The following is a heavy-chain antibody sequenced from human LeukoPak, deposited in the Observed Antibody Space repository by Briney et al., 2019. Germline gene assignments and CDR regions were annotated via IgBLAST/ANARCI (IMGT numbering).Heavy chain of an antibody. CDR1: GYTFTSYY. CDR3: ARAAYYYGSGSYLGY. CDR2: INPSGGST. Sequence: GASVKVSCKXSGYTFTSYYMHWVRQAPGQGLEWMGIINPSGGSTSYAQKFQGRVTMTRDTSTSTVYMELSSLRSEDTAVYYCARAAYYYGSGSYLGYWGQGTLVTVSS. V-gene: IGHV1-46*01. J-gene: IGHJ4*02. D-gene: IGHD3-10*01.